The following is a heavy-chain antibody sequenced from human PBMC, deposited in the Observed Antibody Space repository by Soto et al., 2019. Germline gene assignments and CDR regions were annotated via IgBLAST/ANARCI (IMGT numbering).Heavy chain of an antibody. CDR1: GFTFSYYG. J-gene: IGHJ6*02. D-gene: IGHD5-12*01. CDR3: SRALRSAYDPGYYGMDV. V-gene: IGHV3-30*03. CDR2: ISYDGRNT. Sequence: QVQLVESGGGVVQPGRSLRLSCAASGFTFSYYGMHWVRQAPGKGLEWVSFISYDGRNTDFADSVKGRFTVSRDDSNSTLYLQMNSLRADDTAVYYCSRALRSAYDPGYYGMDVWGQGTTVSVSS.